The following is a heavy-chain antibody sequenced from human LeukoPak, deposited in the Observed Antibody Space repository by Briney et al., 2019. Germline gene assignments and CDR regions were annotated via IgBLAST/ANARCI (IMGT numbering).Heavy chain of an antibody. CDR2: IYYSGGT. V-gene: IGHV4-59*08. CDR3: ARHSESWNWFDP. J-gene: IGHJ5*02. D-gene: IGHD6-13*01. CDR1: GGSISSYY. Sequence: SETLSLTCTVSGGSISSYYWSWIRQPPGKGLEWIGYIYYSGGTNYNPSLKSRVTISVDTSKNQFSLKLSSVTAADTAVYYCARHSESWNWFDPWGQGTLVTVSS.